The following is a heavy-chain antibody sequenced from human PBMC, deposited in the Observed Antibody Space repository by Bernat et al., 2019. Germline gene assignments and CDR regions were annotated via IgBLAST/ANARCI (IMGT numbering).Heavy chain of an antibody. J-gene: IGHJ3*02. CDR2: INPSGGST. D-gene: IGHD3-10*01. V-gene: IGHV1-46*01. Sequence: QVQLVQSGAEVKKPGASVKVSCKASGYTFTSYYMHWVRQAPGQGLEWMGIINPSGGSTSYAQKFQGRVTMTRDTSTSTVYMELSSLRSEDTAVYYCASAPYGSGSYFSTKLFDAFDIWGQGTMVTVSS. CDR3: ASAPYGSGSYFSTKLFDAFDI. CDR1: GYTFTSYY.